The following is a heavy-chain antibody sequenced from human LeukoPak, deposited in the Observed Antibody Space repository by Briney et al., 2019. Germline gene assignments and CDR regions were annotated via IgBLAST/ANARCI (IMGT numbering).Heavy chain of an antibody. CDR1: GGSISSSSYY. CDR2: IYNSGIT. D-gene: IGHD2-8*01. Sequence: SETLSLTCTVSGGSISSSSYYWGWIRQHPGKGLEWIGSIYNSGITYYNPSLKSRVTISVDTSKNQFSLKLSSVTAADTAVYYCAGSHGVDGVFDIWGQGTMATVSS. V-gene: IGHV4-39*01. CDR3: AGSHGVDGVFDI. J-gene: IGHJ3*02.